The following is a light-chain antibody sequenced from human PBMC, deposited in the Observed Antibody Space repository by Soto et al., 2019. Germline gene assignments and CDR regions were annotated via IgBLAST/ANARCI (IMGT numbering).Light chain of an antibody. J-gene: IGKJ4*01. CDR3: QQYNDWPPIT. V-gene: IGKV3-15*01. CDR2: GAS. Sequence: EIVMTQSPATLSVFLGETATLSCRASRSVGRNIAWYQQKPGQAPRLFIYGASTRATGIPARFNGSGSGTDFTLTIGSLQSGDVAVYYCQQYNDWPPITFGGGTNVEI. CDR1: RSVGRN.